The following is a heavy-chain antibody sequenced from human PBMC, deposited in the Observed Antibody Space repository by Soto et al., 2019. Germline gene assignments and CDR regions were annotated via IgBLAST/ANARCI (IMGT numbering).Heavy chain of an antibody. D-gene: IGHD6-13*01. V-gene: IGHV1-46*03. CDR1: ADTFTSYY. CDR3: TRSIITTAGTDAFDL. Sequence: ASVKVSCKASADTFTSYYVHWVRQAPGQGPEWMGMISPSRGGTDYAQKFQGRVTMTRDTSTTTVYMELSGLRSEDTAIYYCTRSIITTAGTDAFDLWGQGTLVTVSS. CDR2: ISPSRGGT. J-gene: IGHJ3*01.